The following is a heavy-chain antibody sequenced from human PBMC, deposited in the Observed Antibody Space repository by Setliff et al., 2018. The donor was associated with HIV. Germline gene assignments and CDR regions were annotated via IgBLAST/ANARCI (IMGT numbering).Heavy chain of an antibody. Sequence: GGSLRLSCAASGFTFSSYSMNWVRQAPGKGLEWVANIKFDGSEKYYVDSVKGRFTISRDNAKNSLYLQMNSLRAEDTAVYYCAREVVGATERYYFDYWGQGTLVTISS. CDR2: IKFDGSEK. D-gene: IGHD1-26*01. V-gene: IGHV3-7*03. CDR1: GFTFSSYS. J-gene: IGHJ4*02. CDR3: AREVVGATERYYFDY.